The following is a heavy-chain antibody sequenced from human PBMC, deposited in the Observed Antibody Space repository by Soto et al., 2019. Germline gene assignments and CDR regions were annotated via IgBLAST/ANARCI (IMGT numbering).Heavy chain of an antibody. CDR2: LYSDGSRT. CDR1: GFTFSSYW. Sequence: EVQLVESGGGLVQPGGSLRLSCVASGFTFSSYWMHWVRQVPGKGLVWVSRLYSDGSRTSYADSVKGRFTISRDNAKNTLYLQMDSLRAEDTAVYYCATGARGYYYMDVWGKGTPVTVSS. V-gene: IGHV3-74*01. D-gene: IGHD3-10*01. J-gene: IGHJ6*03. CDR3: ATGARGYYYMDV.